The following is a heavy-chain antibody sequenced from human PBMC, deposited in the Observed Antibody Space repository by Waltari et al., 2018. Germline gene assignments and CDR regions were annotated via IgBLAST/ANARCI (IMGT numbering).Heavy chain of an antibody. Sequence: QVQLQESGPGLVKPSETLSLTCAVSGYSISSGYYWGWIRPPPGKGLEWIGSIYHSGSTYYNPSLKSRVTISVDTSKNQFSLKLSSVTAADTAVYYCAREEKYGSGWPRDGFQHWGQGTLVTVSS. CDR2: IYHSGST. V-gene: IGHV4-38-2*02. J-gene: IGHJ1*01. CDR1: GYSISSGYY. D-gene: IGHD6-19*01. CDR3: AREEKYGSGWPRDGFQH.